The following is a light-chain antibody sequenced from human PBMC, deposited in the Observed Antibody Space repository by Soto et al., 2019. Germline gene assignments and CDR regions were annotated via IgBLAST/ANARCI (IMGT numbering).Light chain of an antibody. CDR2: ASS. J-gene: IGKJ5*01. CDR3: QLYVISPH. Sequence: EIVLTQSAGTLSLSQGERATLSCKTSQSRGSNFLAWYQHKPGQAPRLLIYASSNRATGIPDRFSGSASGTDFTLTINRLEPEDFAVYYCQLYVISPHFGQGTRLEIK. V-gene: IGKV3-20*01. CDR1: QSRGSNF.